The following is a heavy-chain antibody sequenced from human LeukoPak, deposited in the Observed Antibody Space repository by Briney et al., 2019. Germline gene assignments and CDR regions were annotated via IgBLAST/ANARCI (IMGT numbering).Heavy chain of an antibody. CDR2: ITSGGTYT. CDR1: GFTFSTYN. D-gene: IGHD3-9*01. CDR3: ARGHYDILTASYKWTPDY. Sequence: PGGSLRLSCAASGFTFSTYNMNWVRQAPGKGLEWVSSITSGGTYTYYADSVKGRFTASRDNAKNSLSLQLSSLRAEDTAVYYCARGHYDILTASYKWTPDYWGQGILVTVSS. V-gene: IGHV3-21*06. J-gene: IGHJ4*02.